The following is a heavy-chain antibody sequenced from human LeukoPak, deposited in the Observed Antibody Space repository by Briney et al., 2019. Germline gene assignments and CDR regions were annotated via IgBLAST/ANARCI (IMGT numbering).Heavy chain of an antibody. V-gene: IGHV1-2*02. CDR3: ARDGSGSSMDV. CDR1: GYSFTSYD. Sequence: ASVKVSCKASGYSFTSYDTNWVRQAPGQGLEWMGWINPNSGGTNYAQKFQGRVTMTRDTSISTAYMELSRLRSDDTAVYYCARDGSGSSMDVWGKGTTVTISS. CDR2: INPNSGGT. D-gene: IGHD3-10*01. J-gene: IGHJ6*03.